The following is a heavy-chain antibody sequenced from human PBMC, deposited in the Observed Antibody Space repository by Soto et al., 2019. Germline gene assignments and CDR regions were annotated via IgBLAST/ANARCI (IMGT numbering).Heavy chain of an antibody. D-gene: IGHD1-1*01. Sequence: PSETLSLTCAVYGGSFSGYYWSWIRQPPGKGLEWIGEINHSGSTNYNPSLKSRVTISVDTSKNQFSLKLSSVSAADTAVYYCARNGGNENWFDPWGQGILVTVSS. CDR1: GGSFSGYY. V-gene: IGHV4-34*01. CDR2: INHSGST. J-gene: IGHJ5*02. CDR3: ARNGGNENWFDP.